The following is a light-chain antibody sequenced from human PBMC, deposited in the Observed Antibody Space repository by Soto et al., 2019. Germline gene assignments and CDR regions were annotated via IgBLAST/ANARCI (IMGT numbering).Light chain of an antibody. CDR3: CSYAGSSTYV. CDR2: EVT. Sequence: QSALTQPASVSGSPGQSITISCTGSSSDVGRYDLVSWYQQHPGKVPKLIIHEVTKPSSGLSNRFSGSKSGNTASLTISGLQAEDEADYYCCSYAGSSTYVFGPATKVTLL. V-gene: IGLV2-23*02. CDR1: SSDVGRYDL. J-gene: IGLJ1*01.